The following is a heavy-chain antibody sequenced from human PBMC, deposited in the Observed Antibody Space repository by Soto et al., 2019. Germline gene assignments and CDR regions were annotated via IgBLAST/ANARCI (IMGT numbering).Heavy chain of an antibody. CDR1: GYTFTRSG. V-gene: IGHV1-18*01. CDR2: ISTYNGDT. J-gene: IGHJ6*02. CDR3: AREGVAPYYYYGMDV. D-gene: IGHD5-12*01. Sequence: QVQLVQSGAEVKKPGASVKVSCKASGYTFTRSGISWVRQAPGQGLEWMGWISTYNGDTNYAQTFQGRVTMTTDTSTSTVYMELRSLRSEDTAVYYCAREGVAPYYYYGMDVWGQGTPVTVSS.